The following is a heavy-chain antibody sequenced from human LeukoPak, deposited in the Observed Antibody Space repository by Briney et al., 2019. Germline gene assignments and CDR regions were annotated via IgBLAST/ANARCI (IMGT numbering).Heavy chain of an antibody. V-gene: IGHV5-51*01. CDR3: ARPLPSRMVATGFDY. CDR1: GSSFTSYW. D-gene: IGHD5-12*01. J-gene: IGHJ4*02. Sequence: GESLKISCKGSGSSFTSYWIGWVRQMPGKGLEWMGIIYPGDSDTRYSPSFQGQVTISADKSISTAYLQWSSLKASDTAMYYCARPLPSRMVATGFDYWGQGTLVTVSS. CDR2: IYPGDSDT.